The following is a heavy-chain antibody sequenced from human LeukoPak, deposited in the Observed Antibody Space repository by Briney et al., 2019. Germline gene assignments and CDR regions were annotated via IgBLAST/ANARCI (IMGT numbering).Heavy chain of an antibody. CDR3: ARSSGVYYYYCGMDV. V-gene: IGHV3-23*01. J-gene: IGHJ6*02. CDR1: GFTFSSYA. D-gene: IGHD2-8*01. CDR2: ISGSGGST. Sequence: GGSLRLSCAASGFTFSSYAMSWVRQAPGKGLEWVSAISGSGGSTYYADSVKGRFTISRDNSKNTLYLQMNSLRAEDTAVYYCARSSGVYYYYCGMDVWGQGTTVTVSS.